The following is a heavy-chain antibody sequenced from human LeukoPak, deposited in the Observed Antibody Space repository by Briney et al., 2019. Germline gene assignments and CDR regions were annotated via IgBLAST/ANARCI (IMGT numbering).Heavy chain of an antibody. CDR3: ARRWYTGTYYYFYL. D-gene: IGHD1-26*01. CDR1: GFTLSTHW. J-gene: IGHJ4*02. CDR2: IHGDGTTT. V-gene: IGHV3-74*01. Sequence: GGSLRLSCAASGFTLSTHWMHWVRQAPGKGLVWVSRIHGDGTTTSYPHSVKGRFTISRVNATSTMYLEMDSLRAEHTAIYYCARRWYTGTYYYFYLWGQGTLVTVSS.